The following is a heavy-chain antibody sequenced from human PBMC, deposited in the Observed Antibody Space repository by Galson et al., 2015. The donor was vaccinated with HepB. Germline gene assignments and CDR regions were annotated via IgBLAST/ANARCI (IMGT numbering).Heavy chain of an antibody. D-gene: IGHD3-3*01. J-gene: IGHJ4*02. Sequence: SLRLSSAASGFSFSSYALTWARQAPGKGLEWVSSISGSGSITYYADSVKGRFTISRDNSKNTLYLQMNTLRAEDTAVYYCSKGGDWSGYYRSDYWGQGTLDTVSS. CDR2: ISGSGSIT. CDR1: GFSFSSYA. CDR3: SKGGDWSGYYRSDY. V-gene: IGHV3-23*01.